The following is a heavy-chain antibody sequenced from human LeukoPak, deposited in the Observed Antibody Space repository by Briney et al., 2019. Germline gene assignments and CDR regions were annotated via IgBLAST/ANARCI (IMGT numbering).Heavy chain of an antibody. J-gene: IGHJ4*02. V-gene: IGHV3-7*01. D-gene: IGHD1-26*01. CDR2: IQQDGSEK. CDR1: GFTFSTYW. CDR3: ARDKIVGATHFDY. Sequence: GGSLRLSCAASGFTFSTYWMSWVRQAPGKGLEWVANIQQDGSEKYYVDSVKGRFTISRDNAKNSLYLQMNSLRAEDTAVYYCARDKIVGATHFDYWGQGTLVTVSS.